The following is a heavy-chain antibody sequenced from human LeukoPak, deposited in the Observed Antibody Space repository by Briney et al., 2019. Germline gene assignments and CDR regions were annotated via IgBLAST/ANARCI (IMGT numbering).Heavy chain of an antibody. J-gene: IGHJ6*03. CDR3: ARDPYSGSYVDYYYYYYMDV. D-gene: IGHD1-26*01. CDR1: GFTFSNYN. V-gene: IGHV3-21*01. Sequence: GGSLRLSCAGSGFTFSNYNMNWVRQAPGKGLEWVSSITSSSSYIYYAYSVKGRFTISRDNAKNSLYLHINSLRAEETAVYYCARDPYSGSYVDYYYYYYMDVWGKGTTVTISS. CDR2: ITSSSSYI.